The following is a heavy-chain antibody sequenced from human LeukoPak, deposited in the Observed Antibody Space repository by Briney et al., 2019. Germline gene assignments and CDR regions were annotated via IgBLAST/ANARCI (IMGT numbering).Heavy chain of an antibody. D-gene: IGHD3-22*01. V-gene: IGHV4-39*01. CDR1: GGSISSSPYY. Sequence: SETLSLTCTVFGGSISSSPYYWGWIRQPPGKGLEWIGSIYYSGGTYYNPSLKSRVTISVDTSKNQFSLKLSSVTAADTAVYYCARRRYYYDSGGDPFDYWGQGTLVTVSS. CDR3: ARRRYYYDSGGDPFDY. J-gene: IGHJ4*02. CDR2: IYYSGGT.